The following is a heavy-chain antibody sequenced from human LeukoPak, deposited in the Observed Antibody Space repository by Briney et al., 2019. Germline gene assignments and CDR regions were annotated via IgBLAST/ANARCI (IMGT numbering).Heavy chain of an antibody. J-gene: IGHJ4*02. CDR3: ARESSDYGDYLYYFDY. Sequence: SETLSLTCTVSGGSISSYYWSWIRQPAGKGLEWIGRIYTSGSTNYNPSPKSRVTMSVDTSKNQFSLKLSSVTAADTAVYYCARESSDYGDYLYYFDYWGQGTLVTVSS. CDR2: IYTSGST. V-gene: IGHV4-4*07. CDR1: GGSISSYY. D-gene: IGHD4-17*01.